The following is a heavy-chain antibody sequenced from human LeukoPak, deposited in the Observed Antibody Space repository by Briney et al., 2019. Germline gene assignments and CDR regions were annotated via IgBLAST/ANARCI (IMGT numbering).Heavy chain of an antibody. D-gene: IGHD6-19*01. V-gene: IGHV4-39*07. Sequence: PSETLSLTCTVSGGSISSSSYYWGWIRQPPGKGLEWIGSIYYSGSTHYNPSLKSRVTISVDTSKNQFSLKLTSVTAADTAVYYCARGRLARSPYFDYWGQGTLVTVSS. CDR1: GGSISSSSYY. J-gene: IGHJ4*02. CDR3: ARGRLARSPYFDY. CDR2: IYYSGST.